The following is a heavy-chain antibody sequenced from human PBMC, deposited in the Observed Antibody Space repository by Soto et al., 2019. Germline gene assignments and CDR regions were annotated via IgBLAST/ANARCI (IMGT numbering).Heavy chain of an antibody. CDR1: GGSISSYY. CDR3: ARAIGYDSSGYSGMDV. CDR2: IYYSGST. D-gene: IGHD3-22*01. J-gene: IGHJ6*02. Sequence: PSETLSLTCTVSGGSISSYYWSWIRQPPGKGLEWIGYIYYSGSTNYNPSLKSRVTISVDTSKNQFSLKLSSVTAADTAVYYCARAIGYDSSGYSGMDVWGQGTTVTVSS. V-gene: IGHV4-59*01.